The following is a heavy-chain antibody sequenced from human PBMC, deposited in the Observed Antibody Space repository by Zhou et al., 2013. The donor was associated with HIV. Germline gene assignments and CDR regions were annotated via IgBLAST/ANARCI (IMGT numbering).Heavy chain of an antibody. CDR2: IIPMSNTT. D-gene: IGHD6-6*01. Sequence: QVQLVQSGAEVKKPGSSVTVSCKASRGTFSSYAITWVRQAPGQGLEWMGGIIPMSNTTNYAQKLQGRVTITTDESTSTAYMELSSLRSDDTAVYYCARGGTRKVLAARPQPSKVYYYYMDVWGKGTTVTVSS. J-gene: IGHJ6*03. CDR3: ARGGTRKVLAARPQPSKVYYYYMDV. CDR1: RGTFSSYA. V-gene: IGHV1-69*05.